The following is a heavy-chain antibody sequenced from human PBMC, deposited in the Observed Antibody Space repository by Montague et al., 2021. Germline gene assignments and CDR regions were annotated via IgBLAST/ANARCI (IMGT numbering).Heavy chain of an antibody. V-gene: IGHV3-13*04. CDR2: IGTAGDT. Sequence: SLRLSCAASGFTFSSYDMHWVRQATGKGLEWVSAIGTAGDTNYPGSVKGRLTISSENDKNSLYLQMNSLRAGDTAVYYWARGAHSSDYYGYYYYYSMDVWGQGTTVTVSS. CDR1: GFTFSSYD. D-gene: IGHD3-22*01. J-gene: IGHJ6*02. CDR3: ARGAHSSDYYGYYYYYSMDV.